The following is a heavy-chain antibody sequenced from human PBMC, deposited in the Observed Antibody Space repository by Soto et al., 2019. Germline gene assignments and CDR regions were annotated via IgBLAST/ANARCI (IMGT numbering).Heavy chain of an antibody. J-gene: IGHJ4*02. V-gene: IGHV3-23*01. D-gene: IGHD7-27*01. CDR1: GFTFSSYA. Sequence: GGSLRLSCVASGFTFSSYAMSWVRKAPGKGLEWVSAISANGGTTYYVDSVKGRFTISRDNSKNTVYLQMNSLRAEDTAVYYCAKGGTGEGYFDYWGQGAQVTVYS. CDR2: ISANGGTT. CDR3: AKGGTGEGYFDY.